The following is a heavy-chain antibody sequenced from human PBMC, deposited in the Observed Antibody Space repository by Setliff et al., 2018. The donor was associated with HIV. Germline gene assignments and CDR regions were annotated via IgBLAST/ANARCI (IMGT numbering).Heavy chain of an antibody. Sequence: SETLSLTCTVSGGSISRDYWDWIRQPPGKGLEWIGNIYHSGSTHYNPSLKSRVTISVDTSKNQFSLRLTSVTAADTAVYYCAKSPGFSGYGGSGWGQGTLVTVSS. J-gene: IGHJ4*02. CDR3: AKSPGFSGYGGSG. D-gene: IGHD5-12*01. V-gene: IGHV4-59*04. CDR1: GGSISRDY. CDR2: IYHSGST.